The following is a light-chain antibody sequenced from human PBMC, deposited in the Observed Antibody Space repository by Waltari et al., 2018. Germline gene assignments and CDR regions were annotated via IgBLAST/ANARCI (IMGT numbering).Light chain of an antibody. CDR2: KAS. V-gene: IGKV1-5*03. CDR3: QQYIAYPLT. Sequence: TCRASQSSSSWLAWYQQKPGKTPKVLIHKASSLETGVPSRFSGSGSGTEFTLTISSLQPEDSATYYCQQYIAYPLTFGGGTKVEIK. CDR1: QSSSSW. J-gene: IGKJ4*01.